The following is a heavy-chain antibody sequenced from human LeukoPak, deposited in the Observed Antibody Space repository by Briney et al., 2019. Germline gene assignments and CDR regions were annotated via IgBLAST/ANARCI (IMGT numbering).Heavy chain of an antibody. CDR3: ARDMIRGVFDAFDI. D-gene: IGHD3-10*01. J-gene: IGHJ3*02. CDR1: GFTFSNYW. Sequence: GGSLRLSCAASGFTFSNYWMHWVRQTPGKGLVWVSCINNDESSTNYADSVKGRFTVSRDNTKNTLYLQMNSLRAEDTAVYYCARDMIRGVFDAFDIRGRGTMVTVSS. V-gene: IGHV3-74*01. CDR2: INNDESST.